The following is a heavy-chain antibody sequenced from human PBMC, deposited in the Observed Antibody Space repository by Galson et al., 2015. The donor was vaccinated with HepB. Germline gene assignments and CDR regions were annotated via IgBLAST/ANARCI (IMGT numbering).Heavy chain of an antibody. CDR3: ARPEIEYSTSEYFGGH. CDR1: GGTFSSYA. V-gene: IGHV1-69*13. D-gene: IGHD6-6*01. J-gene: IGHJ1*01. CDR2: IIPIFGTA. Sequence: SVKVSCKASGGTFSSYAISWVRQAPGQGLEWMGGIIPIFGTANYAQKFQGRVTITADESTSTAYMELSSLRSEDTAVYYCARPEIEYSTSEYFGGHWGQGTLVTVSS.